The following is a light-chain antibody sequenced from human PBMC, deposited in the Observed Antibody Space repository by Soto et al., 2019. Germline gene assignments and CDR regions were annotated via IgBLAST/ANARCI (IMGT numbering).Light chain of an antibody. J-gene: IGKJ4*01. CDR3: QQYNNWPWLT. CDR1: QSVISY. V-gene: IGKV3-15*01. CDR2: GAS. Sequence: EVVMTQSPVTLSVSPGEGATLSCRASQSVISYLAWYQQKPGQAPRLLIYGASTRATDVPARFSGSGSGTDFTLTTTSLQPEDFGVYYCQQYNNWPWLTFGGGTKVEI.